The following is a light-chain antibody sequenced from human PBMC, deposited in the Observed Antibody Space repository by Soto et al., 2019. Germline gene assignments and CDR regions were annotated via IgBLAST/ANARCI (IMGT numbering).Light chain of an antibody. V-gene: IGKV1-39*01. CDR3: QQSFSTPPT. Sequence: DIQITQSPSSLSASVLYRVTITSRGSQSISSFLTWYQQKAGKAPKLLIYAASSLQSGVPSRFSGSGSGTDFTLTISSLQPEDFASYYCQQSFSTPPTFGQGTKVDIK. CDR1: QSISSF. J-gene: IGKJ1*01. CDR2: AAS.